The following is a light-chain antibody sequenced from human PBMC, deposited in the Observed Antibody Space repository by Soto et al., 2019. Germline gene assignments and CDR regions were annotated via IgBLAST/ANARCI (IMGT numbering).Light chain of an antibody. CDR1: QSVSSH. CDR3: QQSDTYPLT. J-gene: IGKJ5*01. V-gene: IGKV3-15*01. Sequence: EIEMTQSPATLSVSPGEGATVTCRASQSVSSHLAWYQHKPGQALRLLFYDASTRATGIPARFSGSGSGTEFTLTISSLQADDFATYYCQQSDTYPLTFGQGTRLEI. CDR2: DAS.